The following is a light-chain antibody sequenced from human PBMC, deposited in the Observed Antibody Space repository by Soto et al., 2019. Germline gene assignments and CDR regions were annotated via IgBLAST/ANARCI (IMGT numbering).Light chain of an antibody. Sequence: EIQMTQSPSTLSASLAYSFTITCLASQNIRNWLAWYQQKPGKAPNPLIYDASSLKSGVPARFSGSGSGTHFTLTISSLQPEDFATYYCQQTNSFPITFGQGTRLEIK. V-gene: IGKV1-5*01. CDR3: QQTNSFPIT. J-gene: IGKJ5*01. CDR2: DAS. CDR1: QNIRNW.